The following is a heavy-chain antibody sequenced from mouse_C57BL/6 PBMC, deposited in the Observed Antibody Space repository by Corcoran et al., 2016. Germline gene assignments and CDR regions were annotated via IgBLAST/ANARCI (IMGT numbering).Heavy chain of an antibody. D-gene: IGHD4-1*01. CDR2: INPYNGGT. J-gene: IGHJ2*01. Sequence: EVQLQQSGPVLVKPGASVKMSCKASGYTFTDYYMNWVKQSHGKSLEWIGVINPYNGGTSYNQKFKGKATLTVDKSSSTAYMELNSLTSEDSAVYYCARSPLTEYFDYWGQGTTLTVSS. V-gene: IGHV1-19*01. CDR1: GYTFTDYY. CDR3: ARSPLTEYFDY.